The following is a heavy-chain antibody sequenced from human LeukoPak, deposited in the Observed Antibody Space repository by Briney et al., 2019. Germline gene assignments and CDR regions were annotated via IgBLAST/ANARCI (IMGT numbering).Heavy chain of an antibody. J-gene: IGHJ4*02. D-gene: IGHD3-10*01. Sequence: PSENLSLTCTVSGGSISSYYWSWIRQPPGRGLEWIGCIYYSGSTNCNPSLKSRVTISLDKSRNQFSLNLNSVSAADTAVYYCARSYFGSGTFNGFDYWGQGTLVTVSS. CDR2: IYYSGST. V-gene: IGHV4-59*12. CDR1: GGSISSYY. CDR3: ARSYFGSGTFNGFDY.